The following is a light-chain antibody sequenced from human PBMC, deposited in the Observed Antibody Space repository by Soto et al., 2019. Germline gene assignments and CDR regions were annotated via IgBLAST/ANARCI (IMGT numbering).Light chain of an antibody. J-gene: IGKJ3*01. CDR3: QLFGRSPT. CDR2: GAL. V-gene: IGKV3-20*01. CDR1: QLVVTSY. Sequence: EIVLTQSPGTLSLSPGERATLSCRASQLVVTSYLHWYQHKPGQAPRLLISGALTRATGVPDRFSGSGSGPDFTLTISRLEPEYCAVYYCQLFGRSPTLGPGTKVDI.